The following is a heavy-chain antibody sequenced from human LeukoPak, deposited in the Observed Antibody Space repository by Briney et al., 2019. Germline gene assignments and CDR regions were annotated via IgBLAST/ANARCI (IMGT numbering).Heavy chain of an antibody. D-gene: IGHD6-13*01. CDR1: EFTFVRYA. CDR2: ISSSSFKI. CDR3: VRDPSYGSSWYYYMDV. J-gene: IGHJ6*03. Sequence: GGSLRLSCAASEFTFVRYAMNWVRQAPGKGLEWVSYISSSSFKIGYADSVKGRFTISRDNSKNSLYLQLDSLRVEDTAVYYCVRDPSYGSSWYYYMDVWGKGTTVTVSS. V-gene: IGHV3-48*04.